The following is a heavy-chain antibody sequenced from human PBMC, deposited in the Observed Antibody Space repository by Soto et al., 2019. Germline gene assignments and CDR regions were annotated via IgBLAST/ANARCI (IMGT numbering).Heavy chain of an antibody. D-gene: IGHD1-26*01. CDR3: ARDSGSSLDY. CDR1: GGSISSGGYS. J-gene: IGHJ4*02. Sequence: LSLTCAVSGGSISSGGYSWSWIRQPPGKGLEWIGYIYHSGSTYYNPSLKSRVTISVDRSKNQFSLKLSSVTAADTAVYYCARDSGSSLDYWGQGTLVTVSS. CDR2: IYHSGST. V-gene: IGHV4-30-2*01.